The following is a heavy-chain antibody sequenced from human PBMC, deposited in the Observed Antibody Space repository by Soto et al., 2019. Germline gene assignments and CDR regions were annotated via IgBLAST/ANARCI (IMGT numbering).Heavy chain of an antibody. CDR2: IYYSGST. Sequence: PSETLSLTCTVSGGSISSYYWSWIRQPPGKGLEWIGYIYYSGSTNYNPSLKSRVTISVDTSKNQFSLKLSSVTAADTAVYYCARDKRYRYGSRDSRIYYYYYGMDVWGQGTTVTVSS. D-gene: IGHD5-18*01. CDR1: GGSISSYY. J-gene: IGHJ6*02. V-gene: IGHV4-59*01. CDR3: ARDKRYRYGSRDSRIYYYYYGMDV.